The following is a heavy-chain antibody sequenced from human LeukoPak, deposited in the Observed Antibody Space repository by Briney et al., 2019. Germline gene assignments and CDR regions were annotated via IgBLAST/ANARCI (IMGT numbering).Heavy chain of an antibody. D-gene: IGHD5-18*01. V-gene: IGHV3-21*01. Sequence: GGSLRLSCAASGFTFSSYSMNWVRQAPGKGLEWVSSISSSSSYIYYADSVKGRFTIPRDNAKNSLYLQMNSLRAEDTAVYYCARDPRAMGYFDYWGQGTLVTVSS. CDR3: ARDPRAMGYFDY. J-gene: IGHJ4*02. CDR1: GFTFSSYS. CDR2: ISSSSSYI.